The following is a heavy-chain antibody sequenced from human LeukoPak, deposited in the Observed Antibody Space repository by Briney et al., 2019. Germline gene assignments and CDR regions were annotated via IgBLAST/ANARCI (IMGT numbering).Heavy chain of an antibody. D-gene: IGHD4-17*01. Sequence: GGSLRLSCAASGFTFSSYGMHWVRQAPGKGLEWVAVIWYDGSNKYCADSVKGRFTISRDNSKNTLYLQMNSLRAEDTAVYYCARADYGDYGDYFDYWGQGTLVTVSS. CDR1: GFTFSSYG. V-gene: IGHV3-33*01. J-gene: IGHJ4*02. CDR3: ARADYGDYGDYFDY. CDR2: IWYDGSNK.